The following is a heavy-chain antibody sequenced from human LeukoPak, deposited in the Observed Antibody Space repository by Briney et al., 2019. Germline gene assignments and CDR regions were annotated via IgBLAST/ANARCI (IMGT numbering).Heavy chain of an antibody. CDR3: ARRTHYDFWSGYSQYYFDY. Sequence: SETLSLTCAVYGGSFSGYYWSWIRQPPGKGLEWIGEINHSGSTNYNPSLKSRVTISVDTSKNQFSLKLSSVTAADTAVYYCARRTHYDFWSGYSQYYFDYWAREPWSPSPQ. V-gene: IGHV4-34*01. J-gene: IGHJ4*02. CDR2: INHSGST. D-gene: IGHD3-3*01. CDR1: GGSFSGYY.